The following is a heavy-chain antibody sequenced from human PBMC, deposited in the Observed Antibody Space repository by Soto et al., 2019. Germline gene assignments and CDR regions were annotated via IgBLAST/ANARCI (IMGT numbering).Heavy chain of an antibody. CDR1: GYTFTSYG. CDR2: ISAYNGNT. D-gene: IGHD4-17*01. V-gene: IGHV1-18*01. Sequence: ASVKVSCNASGYTFTSYGISWVRQAPGQGLEWMGWISAYNGNTNYAQKLQGRVTMTTDTSTSTAYMELRSLRSDDTAVYYCARANGDYYYYYMDVWGKGTTVTVSS. J-gene: IGHJ6*03. CDR3: ARANGDYYYYYMDV.